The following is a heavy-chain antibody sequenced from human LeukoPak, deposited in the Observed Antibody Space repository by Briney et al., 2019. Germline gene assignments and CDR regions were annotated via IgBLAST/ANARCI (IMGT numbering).Heavy chain of an antibody. D-gene: IGHD6-19*01. CDR2: INHSGST. CDR1: GGSFSGYY. V-gene: IGHV4-34*01. J-gene: IGHJ4*02. CDR3: ARVRPVWVIAVAGPFDY. Sequence: ETLSLTCAVYGGSFSGYYWSWIRQPPGKGLEWIGEINHSGSTNYNPSLKSRVTISVDTSKIQFSLKLSSVTAADTAVYYCARVRPVWVIAVAGPFDYWGQGTLVTVSS.